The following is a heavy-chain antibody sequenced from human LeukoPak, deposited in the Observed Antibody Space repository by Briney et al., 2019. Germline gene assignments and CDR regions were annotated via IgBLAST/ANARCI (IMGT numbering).Heavy chain of an antibody. J-gene: IGHJ5*02. V-gene: IGHV3-23*01. CDR2: ISGSGGNT. CDR1: GFTFSRYA. CDR3: AKKYSRVLDP. Sequence: GGSLRLSCAASGFTFSRYAMSWVGQAPGKGLEGVSDISGSGGNTYYAPSVKGRFTISRDNSKNTLYLQMNSLRAEDPAVYYCAKKYSRVLDPWGQGTLVTVSS. D-gene: IGHD1-26*01.